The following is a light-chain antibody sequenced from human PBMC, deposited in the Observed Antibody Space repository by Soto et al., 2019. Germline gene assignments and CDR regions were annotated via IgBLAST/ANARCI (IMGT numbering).Light chain of an antibody. CDR1: QSVTSY. CDR2: VAS. Sequence: EIVMTQSPATLSVSPGERATLSCRASQSVTSYLAWYQQKPGQAPRLLIYVASTRATGIPARFSGSGSGTEFTLTISSLESEDFAVYYCQQYKNWPYTFGQGTKVEIK. CDR3: QQYKNWPYT. J-gene: IGKJ2*01. V-gene: IGKV3-15*01.